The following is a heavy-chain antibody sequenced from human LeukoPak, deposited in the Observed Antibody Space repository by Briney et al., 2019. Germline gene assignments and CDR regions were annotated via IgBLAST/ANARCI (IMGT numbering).Heavy chain of an antibody. CDR1: GYTFTGYY. V-gene: IGHV1-2*06. J-gene: IGHJ6*02. D-gene: IGHD5-18*01. CDR2: INPNSGGT. Sequence: ASVKVSCKASGYTFTGYYMHWVRQAPGQGLEWMGRINPNSGGTNYAQKFQGRVTMTRDTSISTAYMELSRLRSDDTAVYYCARGYSYGFDYYGMDVWGQGTTVTVSS. CDR3: ARGYSYGFDYYGMDV.